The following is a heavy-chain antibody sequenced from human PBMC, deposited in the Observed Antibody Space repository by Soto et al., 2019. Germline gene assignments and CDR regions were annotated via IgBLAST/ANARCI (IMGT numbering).Heavy chain of an antibody. Sequence: QVQLVESGGSVVQPGRSLRLSCAASGFTFSSYGMHWVRQAPGKGLEWVAVISYDGSNKYYADSVKGRFTISRDNSKNTLYLQMNSLRAEDTAVYYCAKDKGGQYDYVWGSYRPGGFDYWGQGTLVTVSS. D-gene: IGHD3-16*02. V-gene: IGHV3-30*18. CDR1: GFTFSSYG. CDR3: AKDKGGQYDYVWGSYRPGGFDY. CDR2: ISYDGSNK. J-gene: IGHJ4*02.